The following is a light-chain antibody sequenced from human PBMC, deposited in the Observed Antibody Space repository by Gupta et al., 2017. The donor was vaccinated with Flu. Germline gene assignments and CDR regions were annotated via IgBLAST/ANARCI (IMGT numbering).Light chain of an antibody. Sequence: QTVLTHDPSLAVSPAGTVTLTCASNTAPVTGGYYPNWLQQKPGQPPRVLIYSTTDKPSGTPTRFSGAKLGATATLNMTGPQPEDEADYSCHPYYGGASPVVFGGGTRLTVL. V-gene: IGLV7-43*01. CDR3: HPYYGGASPVV. J-gene: IGLJ2*01. CDR1: TAPVTGGYY. CDR2: STT.